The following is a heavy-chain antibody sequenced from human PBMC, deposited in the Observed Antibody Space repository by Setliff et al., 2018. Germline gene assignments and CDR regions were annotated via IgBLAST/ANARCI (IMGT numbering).Heavy chain of an antibody. CDR2: ITPNSGGT. V-gene: IGHV1-2*02. D-gene: IGHD3-22*01. CDR3: ARVGVPSGYWYYFAS. Sequence: ASVKVSCKASGYTFTGYSIHWVRQAPGQGLEWMGWITPNSGGTNYAQKFKGRVTMTRDTSITTVHMELRRLTSDDTAIYYCARVGVPSGYWYYFASWGQGTLVTVSS. CDR1: GYTFTGYS. J-gene: IGHJ4*02.